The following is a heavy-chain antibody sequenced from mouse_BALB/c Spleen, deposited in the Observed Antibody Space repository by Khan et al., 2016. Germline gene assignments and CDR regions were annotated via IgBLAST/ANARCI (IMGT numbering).Heavy chain of an antibody. CDR2: INTYNGEP. J-gene: IGHJ1*01. CDR1: GFTLTNYG. Sequence: QIQLVQSGPELRKPGETVKISCKASGFTLTNYGMNWLKQAPGKDLKWMGWINTYNGEPTYVDDFKGRFAFSLETSDSTAYLQINNLKNEDTATYSCASCGNYWHVDVCGAATTVTVAS. V-gene: IGHV9-3-1*01. CDR3: ASCGNYWHVDV.